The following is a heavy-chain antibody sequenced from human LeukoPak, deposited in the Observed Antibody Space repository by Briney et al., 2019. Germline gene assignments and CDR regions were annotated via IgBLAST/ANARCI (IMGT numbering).Heavy chain of an antibody. V-gene: IGHV4-31*03. CDR3: AREFLSYGPNGGGMDV. Sequence: PSETLSLTCTVSGGSISSGGYYWSWIRQHPGKGLEWIGYIYYSGSTYYNPSLKSRVTISVDTSKNQFSLKLSSVTAADTAVYYCAREFLSYGPNGGGMDVWGQGTTVTVSS. CDR2: IYYSGST. J-gene: IGHJ6*02. D-gene: IGHD5-18*01. CDR1: GGSISSGGYY.